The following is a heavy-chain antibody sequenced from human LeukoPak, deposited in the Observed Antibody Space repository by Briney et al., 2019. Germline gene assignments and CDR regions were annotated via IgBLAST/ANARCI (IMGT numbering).Heavy chain of an antibody. D-gene: IGHD1-26*01. CDR1: A. CDR3: AKGRWSSGRYYFDY. CDR2: MSSSDTDT. V-gene: IGHV3-23*01. Sequence: AMSWGRQXXGXGREWVSGMSSSDTDTYYADSVKCRFTISKDNSKNTLYLQMNNLGAEDTAVYYCAKGRWSSGRYYFDYWGQGTLVTVSS. J-gene: IGHJ4*02.